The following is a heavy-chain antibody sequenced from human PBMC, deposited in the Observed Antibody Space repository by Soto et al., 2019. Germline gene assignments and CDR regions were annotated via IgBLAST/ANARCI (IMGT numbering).Heavy chain of an antibody. Sequence: EVQLLESGGGLVQPGGSLRLSCAASGFTFSSYAMSWVRQAPGKGLEWDSAISGSGGSTYYADSVKGRFTISRDNSKNTLYLQMNSVRAEDTAVYYCAKDLDYISASLPVSFDYWGQGTLVTVSS. CDR3: AKDLDYISASLPVSFDY. J-gene: IGHJ4*02. D-gene: IGHD6-25*01. CDR1: GFTFSSYA. CDR2: ISGSGGST. V-gene: IGHV3-23*01.